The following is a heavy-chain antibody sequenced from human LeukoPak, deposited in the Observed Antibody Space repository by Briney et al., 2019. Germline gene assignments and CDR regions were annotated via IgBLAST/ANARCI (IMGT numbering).Heavy chain of an antibody. V-gene: IGHV4-38-2*02. CDR3: ARVDQLLYYYIDY. CDR1: GYSISSGYY. J-gene: IGHJ4*02. CDR2: IYHSGST. D-gene: IGHD2-2*02. Sequence: ETLSLTCTVSGYSISSGYYWGWIRQPPGKGLEWIGSIYHSGSTYYNPSLKSRVTISVDTSKNQFSLKLSSVTAADTAVYYCARVDQLLYYYIDYWGQGTLVTVSS.